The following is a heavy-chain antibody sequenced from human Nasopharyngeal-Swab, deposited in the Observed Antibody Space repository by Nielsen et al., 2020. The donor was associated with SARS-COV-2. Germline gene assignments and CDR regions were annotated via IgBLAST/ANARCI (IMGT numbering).Heavy chain of an antibody. D-gene: IGHD5-24*01. Sequence: WIRQPQGKGLEWVSVIYNGGSTYYADSVKGRFTISRDNSKNTLYLQMNSLRTEDTAVYYWARSRARDGYNYAFDIWGQGTMVTVSS. J-gene: IGHJ3*02. CDR2: IYNGGST. V-gene: IGHV3-53*01. CDR3: ARSRARDGYNYAFDI.